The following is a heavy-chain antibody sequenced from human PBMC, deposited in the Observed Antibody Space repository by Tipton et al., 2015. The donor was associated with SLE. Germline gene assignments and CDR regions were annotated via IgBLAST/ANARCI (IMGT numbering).Heavy chain of an antibody. D-gene: IGHD3-3*01. CDR2: IYTSGST. CDR3: TRDSGFWSWFDS. V-gene: IGHV4-61*02. CDR1: GGSISSGNYY. Sequence: TLSLTCTVSGGSISSGNYYWSWIRQPAGKGLEWIGCIYTSGSTSYNPSLKSRVTISVDTSKNQFSLKLSSVTAADTAVYYCTRDSGFWSWFDSWGQGTLVTVSS. J-gene: IGHJ5*01.